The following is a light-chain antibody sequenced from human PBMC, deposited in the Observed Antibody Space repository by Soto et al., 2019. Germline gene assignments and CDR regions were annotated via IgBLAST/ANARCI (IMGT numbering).Light chain of an antibody. V-gene: IGLV1-40*01. CDR1: ASNIGAGYE. CDR2: GHN. CDR3: QSYDISLSGSGV. Sequence: QSVLTQPPSVSGAPGQRVTISCTGNASNIGAGYEVHWYQQPPGKAPKLLISGHNIRPSGVPDRFFGSKSGTSASLAINGLQAEDEADYYCQSYDISLSGSGVFGGGTQLTV. J-gene: IGLJ3*02.